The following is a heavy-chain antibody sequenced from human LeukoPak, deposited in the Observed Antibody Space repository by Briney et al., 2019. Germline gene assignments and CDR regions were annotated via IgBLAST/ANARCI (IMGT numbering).Heavy chain of an antibody. CDR1: GGSISSYY. Sequence: RPSETLSLTCTVSGGSISSYYWSWIRQPPGKGLEWIGYIYYSGSTNYNPSLKSRVTISVDTSKNQFSLKLSSVTAADTAVYYCARESQPTTSYNYYYYYMDVWGKGTTVTVSS. J-gene: IGHJ6*03. CDR3: ARESQPTTSYNYYYYYMDV. V-gene: IGHV4-59*01. CDR2: IYYSGST. D-gene: IGHD1-7*01.